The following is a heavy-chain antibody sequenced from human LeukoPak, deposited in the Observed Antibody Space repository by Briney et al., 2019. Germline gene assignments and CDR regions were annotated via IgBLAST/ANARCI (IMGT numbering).Heavy chain of an antibody. CDR1: GGSISSSNW. V-gene: IGHV4-4*02. CDR3: ARELVRGVLGY. CDR2: IYHTGST. J-gene: IGHJ4*02. Sequence: SGTLSLTCAVSGGSISSSNWWSWVRQPPGKGLEWIGEIYHTGSTNYNPSLKSRVTISVDMSKNQFSLMLNSVTAADTAVYYCARELVRGVLGYWGQGTLATVSS. D-gene: IGHD3-10*01.